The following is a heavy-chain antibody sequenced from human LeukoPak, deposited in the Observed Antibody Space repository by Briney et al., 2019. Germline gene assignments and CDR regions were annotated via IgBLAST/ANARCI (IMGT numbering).Heavy chain of an antibody. CDR3: ARVGYCSSTSCYVKGGNWFDP. Sequence: GGSLRLSCAASGFTFSSYWMHWVRQAPGKGLVWVSRINSDGSSTSYADSVKGRFTISRGNAKNTLYLQMNSLRAEDTAVYYCARVGYCSSTSCYVKGGNWFDPWGQGTLVTVSS. D-gene: IGHD2-2*01. CDR2: INSDGSST. V-gene: IGHV3-74*01. J-gene: IGHJ5*02. CDR1: GFTFSSYW.